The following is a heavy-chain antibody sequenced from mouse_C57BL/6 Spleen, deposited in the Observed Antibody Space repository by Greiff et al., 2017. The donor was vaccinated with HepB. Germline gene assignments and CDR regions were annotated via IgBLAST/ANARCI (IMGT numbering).Heavy chain of an antibody. Sequence: QVQLKESGPELVKPGASVKISCKASGYAFSSSWMNWVKQRPGKGLEWIGRIYPGDGDTNYNGKFKGKATLTADKSSSTAYMQLSSLTSEDSAVYFCARRWDVFDYWGQGTTLTVSS. D-gene: IGHD4-1*01. J-gene: IGHJ2*01. CDR1: GYAFSSSW. CDR3: ARRWDVFDY. CDR2: IYPGDGDT. V-gene: IGHV1-82*01.